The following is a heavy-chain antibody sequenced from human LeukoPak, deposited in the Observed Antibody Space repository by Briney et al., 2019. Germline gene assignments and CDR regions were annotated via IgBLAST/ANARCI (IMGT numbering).Heavy chain of an antibody. D-gene: IGHD3-3*02. CDR3: ARGGPAFSFDY. CDR2: ISTSGSTI. CDR1: GFTFSGYE. Sequence: GGSLRLSCAASGFTFSGYEMHWVRQAPGKGLEWVSSISTSGSTIYYADSVKGRFTFSRDNARNSLYLQMNSLRAEDTAVYYCARGGPAFSFDYWGQGTLVTVSS. J-gene: IGHJ4*02. V-gene: IGHV3-48*03.